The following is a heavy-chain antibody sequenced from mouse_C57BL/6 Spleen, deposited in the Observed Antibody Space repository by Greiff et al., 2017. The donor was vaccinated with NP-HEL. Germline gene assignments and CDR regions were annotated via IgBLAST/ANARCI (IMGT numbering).Heavy chain of an antibody. D-gene: IGHD4-1*01. V-gene: IGHV1-80*01. CDR2: IYPGDGDT. Sequence: VQLQQSGAELVKPGASVKISCKASGYAFSSYWMNWVKQRPGKGLEWIGQIYPGDGDTNYNGKFKGKATLTADKSSSTAYMQLSSLTSEDSAVYFCARGAGTGWYFDVWGTGTTVTVSS. CDR1: GYAFSSYW. CDR3: ARGAGTGWYFDV. J-gene: IGHJ1*03.